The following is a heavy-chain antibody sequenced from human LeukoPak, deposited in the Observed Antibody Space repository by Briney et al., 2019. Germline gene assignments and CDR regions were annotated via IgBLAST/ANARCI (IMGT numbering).Heavy chain of an antibody. D-gene: IGHD1-1*01. CDR2: IKQDASER. V-gene: IGHV3-7*01. CDR1: GFTLSSYW. CDR3: ATPTAGTWHFDY. J-gene: IGHJ4*02. Sequence: GGSLRLSCAASGFTLSSYWMTWVRQAPGKGLEWVANIKQDASERYYVDSVKGRFTISRDNAKNSLYLRMNSLRAEDTAVYYCATPTAGTWHFDYWGQGTLVTVSS.